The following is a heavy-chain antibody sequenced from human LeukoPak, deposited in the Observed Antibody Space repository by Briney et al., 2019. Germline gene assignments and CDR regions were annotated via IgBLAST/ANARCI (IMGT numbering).Heavy chain of an antibody. CDR3: ARLNGGS. Sequence: SETLSLTCTVSGGSISTYYWSWIRQPPGKGLEWIAYIDYSGSTSYNPSLKSRVSISIDTSKNQFSLRLSSVTAADTAVYYCARLNGGSWGQGTLVTVSS. J-gene: IGHJ4*02. CDR2: IDYSGST. D-gene: IGHD2-15*01. V-gene: IGHV4-59*08. CDR1: GGSISTYY.